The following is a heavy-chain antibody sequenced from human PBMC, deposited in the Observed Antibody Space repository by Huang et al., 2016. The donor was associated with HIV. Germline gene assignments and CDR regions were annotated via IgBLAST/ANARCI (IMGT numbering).Heavy chain of an antibody. V-gene: IGHV1-2*06. CDR2: VNPKTGVT. CDR1: GYKFTGYY. D-gene: IGHD2-2*02. Sequence: QVHLVQSGADMKKPGASVTVSCKASGYKFTGYYIHWVRQAPGQGLEGMGRVNPKTGVTYYAQKFQGRGTMTTDASVTTGYMELRSLTSDDTAIYYCAIGQYTSTPNAFDLWGQGTLVTVSS. J-gene: IGHJ3*01. CDR3: AIGQYTSTPNAFDL.